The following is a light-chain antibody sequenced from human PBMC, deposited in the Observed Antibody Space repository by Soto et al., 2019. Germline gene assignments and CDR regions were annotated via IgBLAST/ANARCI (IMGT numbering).Light chain of an antibody. V-gene: IGKV3-15*01. CDR2: GAS. CDR1: QSVSSN. Sequence: EIVMTNSPATLSVSPGERDTLSCRASQSVSSNLAWYQQKPGQAPRLLIYGASTRATGISARFSGSRSGTEFTLTISSLQSEDFAVYYCQQYNYWPPTFGQGTRLEIK. CDR3: QQYNYWPPT. J-gene: IGKJ5*01.